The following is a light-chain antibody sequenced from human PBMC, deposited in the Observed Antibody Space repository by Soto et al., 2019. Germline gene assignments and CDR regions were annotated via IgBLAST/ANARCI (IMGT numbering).Light chain of an antibody. J-gene: IGKJ1*01. CDR3: QQYGSSPWT. CDR2: GAS. CDR1: QSVSSNH. V-gene: IGKV3-20*01. Sequence: DIVLTQSPGTLSLSPGERATLYCRASQSVSSNHLAWYQQKPGQAPRLLIYGASSRATGIPDRLSGSGSGTDFTLTISRLEPEDFAVYYCQQYGSSPWTFGQGTKVDIK.